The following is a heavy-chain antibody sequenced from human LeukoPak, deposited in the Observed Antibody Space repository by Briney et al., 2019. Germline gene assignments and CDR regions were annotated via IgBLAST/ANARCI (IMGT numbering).Heavy chain of an antibody. V-gene: IGHV3-30*04. J-gene: IGHJ4*02. Sequence: GGSLRLSCAASGFTFSSYAMHWVRQAPGKGLEWVAVISYDGSNKYYADSVKGRFTISRDNSKNTLYLQMNSLRAEDTAVYYCARDRIAVPDYWGQGTLVTVSP. CDR3: ARDRIAVPDY. CDR2: ISYDGSNK. CDR1: GFTFSSYA. D-gene: IGHD6-19*01.